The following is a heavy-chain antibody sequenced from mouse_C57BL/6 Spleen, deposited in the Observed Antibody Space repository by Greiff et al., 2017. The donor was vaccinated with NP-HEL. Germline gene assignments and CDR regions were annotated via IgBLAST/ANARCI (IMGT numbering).Heavy chain of an antibody. CDR1: GYSFTGYY. Sequence: EVKLMESGPELVKPGASVKISCKASGYSFTGYYMNWVKQSPEKSLEWIGEINPSTGGTTYNQKFKAKATLTVDKSSSTAYMQLKSLTSEDSAVYYCASGSSLWYFDVWGTGTTVTVSS. CDR3: ASGSSLWYFDV. J-gene: IGHJ1*03. D-gene: IGHD1-1*01. V-gene: IGHV1-42*01. CDR2: INPSTGGT.